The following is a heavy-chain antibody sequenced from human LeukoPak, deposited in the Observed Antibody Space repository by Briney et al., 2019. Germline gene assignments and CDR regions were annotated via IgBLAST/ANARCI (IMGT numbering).Heavy chain of an antibody. J-gene: IGHJ4*02. CDR3: ARVNDYGDYFDY. CDR2: IYYSGST. V-gene: IGHV4-59*01. D-gene: IGHD4-17*01. CDR1: GGSISSYY. Sequence: SETLSLTXTVSGGSISSYYWSWIRQPPGKGLEWIGYIYYSGSTNYNPSLKSRATISVDTSKNQFSLKLSSVTAADTAVYYCARVNDYGDYFDYWGQGTLVTVSS.